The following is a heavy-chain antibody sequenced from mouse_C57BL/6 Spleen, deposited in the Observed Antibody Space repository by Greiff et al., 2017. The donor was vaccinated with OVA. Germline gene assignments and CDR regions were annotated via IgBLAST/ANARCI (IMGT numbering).Heavy chain of an antibody. V-gene: IGHV1-52*01. CDR1: GYTFTSYW. D-gene: IGHD1-1*01. CDR3: ERSYYYDSSHYFDY. J-gene: IGHJ2*01. Sequence: VQLQQPGAELVRPGSSVKLSCKASGYTFTSYWMHWVKQRPIQGLEWIGNIDPSDSETHYNQKFKDKATLTVDKSSSTAYMQLSSLTSEDSAVYYCERSYYYDSSHYFDYWGQGTTLTVSS. CDR2: IDPSDSET.